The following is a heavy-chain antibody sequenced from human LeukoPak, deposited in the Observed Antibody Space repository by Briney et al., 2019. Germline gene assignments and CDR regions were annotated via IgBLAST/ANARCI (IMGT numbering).Heavy chain of an antibody. Sequence: PGGSLRLSCGASGFTFSRYWMHWVRQAPGKGLEWVSVIYSGGSTYYADSVKGRFTISRDNSKNTLYLQMNSLRAEDTAVYYCARDPSPSAATGYWGQGTLVTVSS. CDR1: GFTFSRYW. J-gene: IGHJ4*02. D-gene: IGHD2-15*01. CDR2: IYSGGST. CDR3: ARDPSPSAATGY. V-gene: IGHV3-66*01.